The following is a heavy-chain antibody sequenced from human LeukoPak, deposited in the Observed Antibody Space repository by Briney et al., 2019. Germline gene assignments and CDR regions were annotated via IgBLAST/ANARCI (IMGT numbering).Heavy chain of an antibody. CDR2: IRDNGAST. Sequence: PGGSLRLSCAASGLTFSSYAMSWVRQAPGKGLEWVSTIRDNGASTFHADSVKGRFTISRDNSRNTVFLQMNSLRAEDTAVYYCARDHFVGGHDYWGQGTLVTVSS. D-gene: IGHD4-23*01. CDR3: ARDHFVGGHDY. J-gene: IGHJ4*02. CDR1: GLTFSSYA. V-gene: IGHV3-23*01.